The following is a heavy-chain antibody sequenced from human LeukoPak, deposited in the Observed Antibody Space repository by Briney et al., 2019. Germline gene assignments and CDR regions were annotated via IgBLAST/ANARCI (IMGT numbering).Heavy chain of an antibody. V-gene: IGHV4-39*01. CDR3: ASAIVDPDTFDI. Sequence: SETLSLTCTVSSDSMSSGNYYWGWIRQPPGKGLEWIGSIYYRGSTYYNPSLKSRVTMSIDTSKNQFSLKLSSVTTADTAVYYCASAIVDPDTFDIWGQGTMVTVSS. CDR1: SDSMSSGNYY. CDR2: IYYRGST. D-gene: IGHD3-16*02. J-gene: IGHJ3*02.